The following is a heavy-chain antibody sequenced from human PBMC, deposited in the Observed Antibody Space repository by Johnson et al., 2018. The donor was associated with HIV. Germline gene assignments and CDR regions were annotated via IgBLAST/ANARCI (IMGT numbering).Heavy chain of an antibody. CDR3: ARAPGWFDAFDI. Sequence: VQLVESGGGLVQPGRSLRLSCAASGFTFSSYAMHWVRQAPGQGLEYVSAISSNGGSTYYANSVKGRFTISRDNSKNTLYLQMGSLRAEDMAVYYCARAPGWFDAFDIWGQGTMVTVSS. V-gene: IGHV3-64*01. J-gene: IGHJ3*02. CDR1: GFTFSSYA. CDR2: ISSNGGST. D-gene: IGHD6-19*01.